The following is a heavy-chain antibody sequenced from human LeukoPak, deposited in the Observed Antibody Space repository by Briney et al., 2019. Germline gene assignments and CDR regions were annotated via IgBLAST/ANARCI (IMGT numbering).Heavy chain of an antibody. CDR1: GYTFTSYG. D-gene: IGHD1-1*01. Sequence: ASVKVYCKASGYTFTSYGITWVRQAPGQGLEWMGWINGHNGNTHYAQNLRDRITMTTDTSSTTVYMELRSLKSDDTAVYFCAKAPSAHWPSDYWGQGTLVTVSS. J-gene: IGHJ4*02. V-gene: IGHV1-18*01. CDR3: AKAPSAHWPSDY. CDR2: INGHNGNT.